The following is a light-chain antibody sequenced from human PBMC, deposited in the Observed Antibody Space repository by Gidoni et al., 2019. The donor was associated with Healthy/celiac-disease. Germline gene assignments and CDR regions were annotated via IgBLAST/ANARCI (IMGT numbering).Light chain of an antibody. Sequence: HSVLTQPPSASGTPGPRVTISCSGSSSNIGSNYVYWYQQLPGTAPKLLIYRNNQRPSGVPDRFSGSKSGTSASLAISGLRSEDEADYYCAAWDDSLSGVVFGGGTKLTVL. J-gene: IGLJ2*01. CDR3: AAWDDSLSGVV. CDR1: SSNIGSNY. V-gene: IGLV1-47*01. CDR2: RNN.